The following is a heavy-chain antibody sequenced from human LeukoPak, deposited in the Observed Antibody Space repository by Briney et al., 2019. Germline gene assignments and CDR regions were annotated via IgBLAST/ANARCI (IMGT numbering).Heavy chain of an antibody. CDR1: GGSFSGYY. Sequence: SETLSLTCAVYGGSFSGYYWSWIRQPPGKGLEWIGEINHSGSTNYNPSLKSRVIISVDTSKNQFSLKLSSVTAADTAVYYCARGSDTAMVTIYFDYWGQGTLVTVSS. V-gene: IGHV4-34*01. D-gene: IGHD5-18*01. CDR2: INHSGST. CDR3: ARGSDTAMVTIYFDY. J-gene: IGHJ4*02.